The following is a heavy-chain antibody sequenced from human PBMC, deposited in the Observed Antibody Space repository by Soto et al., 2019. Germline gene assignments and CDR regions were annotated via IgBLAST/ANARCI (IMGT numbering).Heavy chain of an antibody. CDR1: DGSMTSDSSY. D-gene: IGHD3-22*01. V-gene: IGHV4-39*01. J-gene: IGHJ5*01. CDR2: INHSVST. CDR3: ARLGGYVSVGYYYLWDS. Sequence: QLQLQESGPGLVKPSETLSLTCRVSDGSMTSDSSYWGWIRQPPRKGLEWIGVINHSVSTYHNLSLNGRVTMSVDASRNQFSLKLTSMTAADTAVYYCARLGGYVSVGYYYLWDSWGHGTLVTVSS.